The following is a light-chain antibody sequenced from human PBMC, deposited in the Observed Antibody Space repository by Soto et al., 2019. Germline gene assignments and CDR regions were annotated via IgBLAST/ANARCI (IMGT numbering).Light chain of an antibody. V-gene: IGKV1-9*01. J-gene: IGKJ3*01. CDR2: AAS. Sequence: DIQLTQSPSFLSASVGDRVTITCRASQGISSYLAWYQQKPEKAPKLLIYAASTLQSGVPSRFSGSGSGTEFTLTISSLQPEDFATYYCQQLNSYPRVTFGPGTKVDIK. CDR3: QQLNSYPRVT. CDR1: QGISSY.